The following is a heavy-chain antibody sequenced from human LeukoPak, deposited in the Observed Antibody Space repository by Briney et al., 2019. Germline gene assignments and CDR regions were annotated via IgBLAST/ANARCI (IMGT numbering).Heavy chain of an antibody. CDR3: ASSLYGGYVFDY. CDR1: GYTFTGYY. Sequence: ASVKVSCKASGYTFTGYYMHRVRQAPGQGLEWMGWINPNSGGTNYAQKFQGRVTMTRDTSISTAYMELSRLRSDDTAVYYCASSLYGGYVFDYWGQGTLVTVSS. D-gene: IGHD5-12*01. V-gene: IGHV1-2*02. CDR2: INPNSGGT. J-gene: IGHJ4*02.